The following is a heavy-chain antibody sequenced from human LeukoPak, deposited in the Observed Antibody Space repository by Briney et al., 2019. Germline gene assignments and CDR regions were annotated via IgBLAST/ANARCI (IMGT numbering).Heavy chain of an antibody. Sequence: PGGSLRLSCAASGFSFSSYWMHWVRQAPGKGLVWVSRISSDGSIINYADSVKGRFTISRDNAKNTLYLQMNSLRAEDTALYYCAISRVWFGGSPPDYWGQGTLVAVSS. CDR3: AISRVWFGGSPPDY. J-gene: IGHJ4*02. V-gene: IGHV3-74*01. D-gene: IGHD3-10*01. CDR1: GFSFSSYW. CDR2: ISSDGSII.